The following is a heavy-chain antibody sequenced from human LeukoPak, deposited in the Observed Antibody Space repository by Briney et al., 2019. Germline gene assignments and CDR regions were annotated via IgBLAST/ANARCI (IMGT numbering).Heavy chain of an antibody. J-gene: IGHJ1*01. CDR3: ARPMRGDGYNFQYFQH. CDR1: GYTFTGYY. V-gene: IGHV1-2*06. CDR2: INPNSGGT. D-gene: IGHD5-24*01. Sequence: ASMKVSCKASGYTFTGYYMHWGRQAPGPGLEWMGRINPNSGGTNYAQKFQGRVTMTRDTSISTAYMELSRLRSDDTAVYYCARPMRGDGYNFQYFQHWGQGTLVTVSS.